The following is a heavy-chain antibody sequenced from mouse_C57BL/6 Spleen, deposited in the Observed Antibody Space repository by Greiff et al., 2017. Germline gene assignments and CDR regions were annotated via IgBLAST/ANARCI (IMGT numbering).Heavy chain of an antibody. CDR3: ARGTTAVEGAY. D-gene: IGHD1-1*01. V-gene: IGHV1-82*01. CDR2: IYPGDGDT. J-gene: IGHJ3*01. Sequence: VQLQQSGPELVKPGASVKISCKASGYAFSSSWMTWVKQRPGKGLEWIGRIYPGDGDTNYNGKFKGKATLTADKSSSTAHMQLSSLTSEDSAVYFCARGTTAVEGAYWGQGTLVTVSA. CDR1: GYAFSSSW.